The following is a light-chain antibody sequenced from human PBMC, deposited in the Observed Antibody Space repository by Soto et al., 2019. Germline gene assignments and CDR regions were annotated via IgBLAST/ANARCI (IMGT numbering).Light chain of an antibody. CDR3: QEYNSAPWT. J-gene: IGKJ1*01. CDR2: GAS. CDR1: QSVSSN. V-gene: IGKV3-15*01. Sequence: VMPQSPATLSVSPGERATLSCRASQSVSSNLAWYQQKPGQAPRLLIYGASTRATGIPARISGSGSGTDFTLTISSLQPEDVATYYCQEYNSAPWTFGQGTKVDIK.